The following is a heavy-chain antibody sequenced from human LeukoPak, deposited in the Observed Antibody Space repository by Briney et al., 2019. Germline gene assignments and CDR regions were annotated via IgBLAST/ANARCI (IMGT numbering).Heavy chain of an antibody. J-gene: IGHJ6*04. CDR2: IYYSGST. Sequence: PSETLSLTCTVSGGSISSGDYYWSWIRQPPGKGLEWIGYIYYSGSTYYNPSLKSRVTISVDTSKNQFSLKLSSVTAADTAVYYCAREVGMVRGVTHPPYGMDVWGKGTTVTVSS. D-gene: IGHD3-10*01. CDR3: AREVGMVRGVTHPPYGMDV. CDR1: GGSISSGDYY. V-gene: IGHV4-30-4*01.